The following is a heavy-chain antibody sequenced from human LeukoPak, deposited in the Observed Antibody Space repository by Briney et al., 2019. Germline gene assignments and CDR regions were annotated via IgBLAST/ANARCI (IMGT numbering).Heavy chain of an antibody. Sequence: GGSLRLSCAASGFTFSTYAMSWVRQAPGKGLECVSALSGNGNTIYYADSVKGRFTISRDNSKNTLYLQMNSLRAEDTAVYYCANDPSNYYDSSGSAAEDAFDIWGQGTMVTVSS. CDR1: GFTFSTYA. CDR2: LSGNGNTI. V-gene: IGHV3-23*01. J-gene: IGHJ3*02. CDR3: ANDPSNYYDSSGSAAEDAFDI. D-gene: IGHD3-22*01.